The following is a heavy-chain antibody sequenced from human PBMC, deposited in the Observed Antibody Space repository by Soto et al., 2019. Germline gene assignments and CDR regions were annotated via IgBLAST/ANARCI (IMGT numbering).Heavy chain of an antibody. CDR2: IWYDGSNK. V-gene: IGHV3-33*01. J-gene: IGHJ6*03. D-gene: IGHD4-17*01. CDR3: ARVGSGDYGDYGDYYYYYMDV. CDR1: GFTFSSYG. Sequence: GGSLRLSCAASGFTFSSYGMHWVRQAPGKGLEWVAVIWYDGSNKYYADSVKGRFTISRDNSKNTLYLQMNSLRAEDTAVYYCARVGSGDYGDYGDYYYYYMDVWGKGTTVTVSS.